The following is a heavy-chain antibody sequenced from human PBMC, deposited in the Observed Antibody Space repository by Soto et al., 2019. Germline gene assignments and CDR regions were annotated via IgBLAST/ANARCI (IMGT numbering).Heavy chain of an antibody. CDR1: AFTSNMNW. Sequence: GRWMRLSWLASAFTSNMNWMHWVRQTPGKGLVWVSRINNDGSTTTDADSVKGRFTISRENAKNTVYLQMSSLRAEDTAVYFCASGGYYYDTSGSDYWGQGTLVTVSS. V-gene: IGHV3-74*01. CDR3: ASGGYYYDTSGSDY. CDR2: INNDGSTT. D-gene: IGHD3-22*01. J-gene: IGHJ4*02.